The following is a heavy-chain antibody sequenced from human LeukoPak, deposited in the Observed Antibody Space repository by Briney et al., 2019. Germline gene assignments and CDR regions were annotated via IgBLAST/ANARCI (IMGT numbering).Heavy chain of an antibody. CDR2: ISYDGSNK. Sequence: GGCLRLSCAASGFTFSSYAMHWVRQAPGKGLEWVAVISYDGSNKYYADSVKGRFTISRDNSKNTLYLQMNSLRAEDTAVYYCARDDTGEGIAAAGTRYYYGMDVWGQGTTVTVSS. CDR3: ARDDTGEGIAAAGTRYYYGMDV. V-gene: IGHV3-30-3*01. CDR1: GFTFSSYA. D-gene: IGHD6-13*01. J-gene: IGHJ6*02.